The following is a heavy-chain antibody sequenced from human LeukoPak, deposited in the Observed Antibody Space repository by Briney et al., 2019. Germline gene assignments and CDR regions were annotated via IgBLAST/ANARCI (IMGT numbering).Heavy chain of an antibody. CDR3: ARHRAGYSYGYYYYMDV. V-gene: IGHV4-39*01. CDR1: GGSISSSSYY. CDR2: IYYSGST. J-gene: IGHJ6*03. D-gene: IGHD5-18*01. Sequence: SETLPLTCSVSGGSISSSSYYWGWIRQPPGTGLEWIGSIYYSGSTYYNPSLKSRVTISVDTSKNQFSLKLSSVTAADTAVYYCARHRAGYSYGYYYYMDVWGKGTTVTVSS.